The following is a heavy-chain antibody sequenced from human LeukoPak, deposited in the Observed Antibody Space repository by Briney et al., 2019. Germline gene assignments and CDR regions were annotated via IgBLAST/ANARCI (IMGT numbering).Heavy chain of an antibody. CDR1: GFTFSSYG. CDR3: ARDLSGWFDP. J-gene: IGHJ5*02. Sequence: GRSLRLSCAASGFTFSSYGMHWVRQAPGKGLEWVAVISYDGSNKYYADSVKGRFTISRDNSKNTLYLQMNSLRAEDTAVYYCARDLSGWFDPWGQGTLVTVSS. CDR2: ISYDGSNK. V-gene: IGHV3-30*03.